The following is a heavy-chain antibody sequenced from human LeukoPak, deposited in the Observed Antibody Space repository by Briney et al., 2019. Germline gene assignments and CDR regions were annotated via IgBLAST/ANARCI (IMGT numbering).Heavy chain of an antibody. D-gene: IGHD3-22*01. J-gene: IGHJ4*02. CDR3: AKDAFDYYDSSGYYHLFDY. Sequence: GGSLRLSCAASEFVFCDYYMSWIRQAPGKGLEWVSAISGSGGSTYYADSVKGRFTISRDNSKNTLYLQMNSLRAEDTAVYYCAKDAFDYYDSSGYYHLFDYWGQGTLVTVSS. V-gene: IGHV3-23*01. CDR2: ISGSGGST. CDR1: EFVFCDYY.